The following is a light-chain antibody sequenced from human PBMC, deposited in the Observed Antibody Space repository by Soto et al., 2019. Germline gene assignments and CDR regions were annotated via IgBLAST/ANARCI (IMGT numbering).Light chain of an antibody. CDR1: QGISSS. CDR2: EAS. J-gene: IGKJ5*01. V-gene: IGKV1-9*01. Sequence: IQLTQSPSSLSASIGDRVTITCRASQGISSSLAWYQQEPGKAPKLLIYEASTLQSGVPSRFSGRGSGTDFTLTISGLQPEDFATYYCQQSYGRPPITFGQGTRLEI. CDR3: QQSYGRPPIT.